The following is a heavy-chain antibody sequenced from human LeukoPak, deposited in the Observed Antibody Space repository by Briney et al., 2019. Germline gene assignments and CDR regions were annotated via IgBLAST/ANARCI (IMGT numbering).Heavy chain of an antibody. J-gene: IGHJ6*02. CDR1: GFTFSDYY. CDR3: ARVKSTYYYYYGMDV. Sequence: GGSLRLSCAASGFTFSDYYMSWIRQAPGKGLEWVSYISSSGSTIYYADSVKGRFTISRDNAKNSLYLQMNSLRAEDTAVYYCARVKSTYYYYYGMDVWGQGTTVTVPS. CDR2: ISSSGSTI. V-gene: IGHV3-11*01.